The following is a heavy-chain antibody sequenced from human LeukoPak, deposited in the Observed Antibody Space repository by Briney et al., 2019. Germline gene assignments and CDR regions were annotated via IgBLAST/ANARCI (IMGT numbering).Heavy chain of an antibody. CDR2: IYYSGST. J-gene: IGHJ4*02. D-gene: IGHD4-23*01. CDR3: ARRGGNSVRAHFDY. Sequence: SETLSLTCTVSGCSISSSSYYWGWIRQPPGKGLEWIGSIYYSGSTYYNPSLKSRVTISVDTSKNQFSLKLSSVTAADTAVYYCARRGGNSVRAHFDYWGQGTLVTVSS. CDR1: GCSISSSSYY. V-gene: IGHV4-39*01.